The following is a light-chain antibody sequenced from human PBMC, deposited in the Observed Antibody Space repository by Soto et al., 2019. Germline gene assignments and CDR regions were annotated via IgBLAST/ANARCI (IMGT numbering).Light chain of an antibody. Sequence: IVVTQSPGTLSLSPGERATLSCRASQSVSSSYLAWYQQKPGQAPRLLIYGASSRATGIPARFSGSGSGTEFTLTISSLQSEDFAMYYCHQRNQFGQGTKVAIK. CDR2: GAS. CDR1: QSVSSSY. CDR3: HQRNQ. V-gene: IGKV3-20*01. J-gene: IGKJ1*01.